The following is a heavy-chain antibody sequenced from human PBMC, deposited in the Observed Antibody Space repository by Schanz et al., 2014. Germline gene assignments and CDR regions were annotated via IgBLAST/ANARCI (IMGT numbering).Heavy chain of an antibody. V-gene: IGHV3-33*01. CDR1: GFAFNNYG. J-gene: IGHJ4*02. CDR2: IWYDGSNK. CDR3: ARDGDFDY. Sequence: QVQLVESGGGVVQPGRSLRLSCAASGFAFNNYGMHWVRQAPGKGLEWVAIIWYDGSNKYYADSVKGRFTISRDNSKNTLFLQRSSLRSEDTAVYYCARDGDFDYWGQGTLVTVSS.